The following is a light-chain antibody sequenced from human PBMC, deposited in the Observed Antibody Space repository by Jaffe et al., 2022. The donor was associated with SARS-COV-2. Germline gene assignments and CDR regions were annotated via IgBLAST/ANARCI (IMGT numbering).Light chain of an antibody. CDR1: QSVSANY. CDR2: GAS. Sequence: EIVLTQSPGTLSLSPGERATLSCRASQSVSANYLAWYQQKPGQAPRLLIFGASSRATGIPDRFSGSGSGTDFTLTISRLEPEDFAMFYCHQYATSPPTFGQGTKLEIK. CDR3: HQYATSPPT. J-gene: IGKJ2*01. V-gene: IGKV3-20*01.